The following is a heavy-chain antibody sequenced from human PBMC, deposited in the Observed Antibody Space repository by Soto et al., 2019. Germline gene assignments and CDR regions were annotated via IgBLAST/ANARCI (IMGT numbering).Heavy chain of an antibody. J-gene: IGHJ4*02. V-gene: IGHV3-30*18. CDR3: AKDQASGQGSFDS. CDR2: ISYDGSNQ. CDR1: GFTFNIYG. Sequence: PWGSLRLSCAASGFTFNIYGMHWVRQAPDKGLEWVALISYDGSNQYYADSVKGRFTISRDNSKNTLFLQMNSLRADDTAVYYCAKDQASGQGSFDSWGQGTLVNVSS.